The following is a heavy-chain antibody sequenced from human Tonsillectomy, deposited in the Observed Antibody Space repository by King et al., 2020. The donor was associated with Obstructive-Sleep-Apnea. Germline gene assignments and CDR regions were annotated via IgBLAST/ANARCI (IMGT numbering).Heavy chain of an antibody. D-gene: IGHD5-12*01. J-gene: IGHJ4*02. V-gene: IGHV4-59*08. CDR1: GGSISNYY. CDR3: ARHRGVEDYGGYGDYFDY. CDR2: MYYSGNT. Sequence: MQLQESGPGLVKPSETLSLTCTVSGGSISNYYWSWIRQPPGKGLEWIGYMYYSGNTNFNPSLKSRVTISADTSKIQFSLRLSSVTAAETAVYYCARHRGVEDYGGYGDYFDYWGQGTLVTVSS.